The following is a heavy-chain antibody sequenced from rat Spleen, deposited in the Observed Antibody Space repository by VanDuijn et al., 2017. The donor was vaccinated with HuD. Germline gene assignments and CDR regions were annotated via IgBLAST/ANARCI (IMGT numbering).Heavy chain of an antibody. CDR2: ISYDGDSI. V-gene: IGHV5-22*01. CDR1: GFPFSDYG. CDR3: ARQEDYGGYSRDYFGY. Sequence: EVQLVESGRTLVQPGRSMKLSCAASGFPFSDYGVAWVLQAPTKGLEWVASISYDGDSIYYRDSVKGRFTISRDNAKSTLYLQISSLRSEDTATYYCARQEDYGGYSRDYFGYWGQGVVVTVSS. J-gene: IGHJ2*01. D-gene: IGHD1-11*01.